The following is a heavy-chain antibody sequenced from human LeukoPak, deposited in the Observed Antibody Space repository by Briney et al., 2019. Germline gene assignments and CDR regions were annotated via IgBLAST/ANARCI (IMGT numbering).Heavy chain of an antibody. D-gene: IGHD3-16*01. Sequence: PGGSLRLSCAASGFAFSDYSMNWVRQAPGKGLEWISAITSDSNLIYYADSMRGRITISRDNAENSVYLQMNGLRAEDTAIYYCASGGATVWGYRGRGALVIVSS. CDR3: ASGGATVWGY. J-gene: IGHJ4*02. V-gene: IGHV3-21*06. CDR2: ITSDSNLI. CDR1: GFAFSDYS.